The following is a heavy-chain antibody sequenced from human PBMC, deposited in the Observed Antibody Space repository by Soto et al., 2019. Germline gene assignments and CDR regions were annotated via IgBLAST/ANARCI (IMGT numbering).Heavy chain of an antibody. D-gene: IGHD3-22*01. CDR3: VRQGYQNDSSGYYLLGFES. V-gene: IGHV5-51*01. Sequence: GESLKISCKGSGYSFGHFWIGWVRQMPGKGLEWMGIIYPGDSDTRYSPSFQGQVTISADKSIRTAYLQWSSLNSSDTAMYYCVRQGYQNDSSGYYLLGFESWGQGTLVTVSS. J-gene: IGHJ4*02. CDR1: GYSFGHFW. CDR2: IYPGDSDT.